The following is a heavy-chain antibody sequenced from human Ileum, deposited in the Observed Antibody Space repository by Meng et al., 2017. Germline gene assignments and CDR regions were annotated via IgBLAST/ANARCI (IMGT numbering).Heavy chain of an antibody. CDR2: INRGGNT. CDR3: AIAWSSSWSFLDF. Sequence: FKPSGTLSRTCVVSGGSFSVYYWTWIRQSPGKGLEWSGEINRGGNTNDNPSLISRITMSVDTSKNQFFLNLTSVTPADTAVYYCAIAWSSSWSFLDFWGQGGLVTVSS. V-gene: IGHV4-34*01. D-gene: IGHD6-13*01. J-gene: IGHJ4*02. CDR1: GGSFSVYY.